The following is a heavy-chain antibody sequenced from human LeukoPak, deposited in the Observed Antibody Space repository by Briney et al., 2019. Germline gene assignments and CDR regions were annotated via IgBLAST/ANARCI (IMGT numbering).Heavy chain of an antibody. CDR3: ATPPPDSSGYYLGY. D-gene: IGHD3-22*01. CDR2: FDPEDGET. Sequence: ASVKVSCKVSGYTLTELSMHWVRQAPGKGLEWMGGFDPEDGETTYAQKFQGRVTMTEDTSTDTAYMELNSLRSEDTAVYYCATPPPDSSGYYLGYWGQGTLVTVSS. V-gene: IGHV1-24*01. CDR1: GYTLTELS. J-gene: IGHJ4*02.